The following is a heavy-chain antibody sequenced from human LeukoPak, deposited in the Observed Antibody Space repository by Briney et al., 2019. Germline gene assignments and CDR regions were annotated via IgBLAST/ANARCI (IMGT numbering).Heavy chain of an antibody. D-gene: IGHD2-2*01. CDR1: GDSISNSRYY. V-gene: IGHV4-39*01. CDR3: ARSKLGYCSSTSCYYYGMDV. Sequence: SETLSLTCTVSGDSISNSRYYWGWIRQPPGQGLEWIVSIYYSGSTYYNPSLKSRVTISVDTSKNQFSLKLSSVTAADTAVYYCARSKLGYCSSTSCYYYGMDVWGQGTTVTVSS. CDR2: IYYSGST. J-gene: IGHJ6*02.